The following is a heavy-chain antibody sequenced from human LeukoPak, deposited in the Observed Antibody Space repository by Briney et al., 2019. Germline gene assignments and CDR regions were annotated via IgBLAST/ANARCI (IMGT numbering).Heavy chain of an antibody. D-gene: IGHD3-3*01. V-gene: IGHV1-2*02. CDR3: ARDQASITIFGVVAPNNWFDP. CDR1: GYTFTGYY. CDR2: INPNSGGT. Sequence: ASVKVSCKASGYTFTGYYMHWVRQAPGQGLEWMGWINPNSGGTNYAQRFQGRVTMTRDTSTSTVYMELSSLRSEDTAVYYCARDQASITIFGVVAPNNWFDPWGQGTLVTVSS. J-gene: IGHJ5*02.